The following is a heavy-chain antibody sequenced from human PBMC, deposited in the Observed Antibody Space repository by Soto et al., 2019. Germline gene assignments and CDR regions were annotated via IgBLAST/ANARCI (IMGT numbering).Heavy chain of an antibody. J-gene: IGHJ6*02. CDR3: ARGLERRYCSSTSCYYYYYGMDV. CDR1: GFTFSSYS. Sequence: GGSLRLSCAASGFTFSSYSMNWVRQAPGKGLEWVSYISSSSSTIYYADSVNGRFTISRDNAKNSLYLQMNSLRDEDTAVYYCARGLERRYCSSTSCYYYYYGMDVWGQGTTVTVSS. D-gene: IGHD2-2*01. V-gene: IGHV3-48*02. CDR2: ISSSSSTI.